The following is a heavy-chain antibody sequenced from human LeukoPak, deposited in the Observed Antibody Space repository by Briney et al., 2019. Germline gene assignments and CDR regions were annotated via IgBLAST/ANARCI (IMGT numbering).Heavy chain of an antibody. J-gene: IGHJ3*02. CDR2: ISSGGST. Sequence: SETLSLTCTVSGAXISRYFCNWIRQPPGKELEWIGYISSGGSTNYNPSLKSRVTISIDTSKNQFSLKLSSVTAADTAVYYCARGGYCSIGVCHPDDAFDIWGQGTVVTVSS. D-gene: IGHD2-8*01. CDR3: ARGGYCSIGVCHPDDAFDI. V-gene: IGHV4-59*08. CDR1: GAXISRYF.